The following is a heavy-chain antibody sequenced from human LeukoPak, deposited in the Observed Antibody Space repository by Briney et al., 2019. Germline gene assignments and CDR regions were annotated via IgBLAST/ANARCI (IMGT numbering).Heavy chain of an antibody. CDR3: ARDVRPSSIAARPPFDY. J-gene: IGHJ4*02. D-gene: IGHD6-6*01. CDR2: ISAYNGDT. V-gene: IGHV1-18*01. Sequence: ASVKVSCKTSGYTFTNYGVTWVRQAPGQGLEWMGWISAYNGDTKYAQKLQGRVTMTTDTPTSTGYMELRSLTSDDTAVYYCARDVRPSSIAARPPFDYWGQGTLVTVSS. CDR1: GYTFTNYG.